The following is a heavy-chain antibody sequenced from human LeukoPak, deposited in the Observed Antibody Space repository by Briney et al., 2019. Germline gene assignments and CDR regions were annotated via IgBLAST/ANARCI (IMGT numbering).Heavy chain of an antibody. CDR1: GFTVSSNY. Sequence: GGSLRLSCAASGFTVSSNYMSWVRQAPGKGLEWVANIKQDGSEKYYVDSVKGRFTISRDNAKNSLYLQMNSLRAEDTAVYYCARATASNWFDPWGQGTLVTVSS. CDR3: ARATASNWFDP. J-gene: IGHJ5*02. CDR2: IKQDGSEK. D-gene: IGHD2-21*01. V-gene: IGHV3-7*01.